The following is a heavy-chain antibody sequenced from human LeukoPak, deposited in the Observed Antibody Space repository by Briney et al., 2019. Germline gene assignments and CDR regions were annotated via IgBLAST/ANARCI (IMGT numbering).Heavy chain of an antibody. D-gene: IGHD6-13*01. J-gene: IGHJ4*02. CDR2: IYYSGST. Sequence: SETLSLTCTVSGGSISSSSYYWGWTRQPPGKGLEWIGSIYYSGSTYYNPSLKSRVTISVDTSKNQFSLKLSSVTAADTAVYYCARQAGVDYWGQGTLVTVSS. V-gene: IGHV4-39*01. CDR3: ARQAGVDY. CDR1: GGSISSSSYY.